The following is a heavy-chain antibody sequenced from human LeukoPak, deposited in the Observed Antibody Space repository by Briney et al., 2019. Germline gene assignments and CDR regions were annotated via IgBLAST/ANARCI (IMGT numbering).Heavy chain of an antibody. CDR1: GGSISNGYW. J-gene: IGHJ4*02. CDR2: INHSGST. V-gene: IGHV4-4*02. CDR3: ATYGPVSGGYPFEY. D-gene: IGHD2-15*01. Sequence: SETLSLTCAVSGGSISNGYWWSWVRQPPVKGLEWIGEINHSGSTNYNPSLKSRATISLDMSKNQFSLTLSSVTAADTAVYYCATYGPVSGGYPFEYWGQGALVTVSS.